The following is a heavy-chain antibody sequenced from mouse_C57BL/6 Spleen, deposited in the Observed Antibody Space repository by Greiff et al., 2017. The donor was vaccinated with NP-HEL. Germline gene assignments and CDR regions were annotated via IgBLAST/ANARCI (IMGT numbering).Heavy chain of an antibody. J-gene: IGHJ2*01. Sequence: VQLQQSGPELVKPGASVKISCKASGYAFSSSWMNWVKQRPGKGLEWIGRIYPGDGDTNYNGKFKGKATLTADKSSSTAYMQLSSLTSEDSAVYFCARFLWLRGEYYFDYWGQGTTLTVSS. V-gene: IGHV1-82*01. D-gene: IGHD2-2*01. CDR1: GYAFSSSW. CDR2: IYPGDGDT. CDR3: ARFLWLRGEYYFDY.